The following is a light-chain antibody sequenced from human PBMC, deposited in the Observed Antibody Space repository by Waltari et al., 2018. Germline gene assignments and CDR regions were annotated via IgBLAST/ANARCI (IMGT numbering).Light chain of an antibody. J-gene: IGLJ3*02. V-gene: IGLV2-8*01. CDR2: EVT. CDR1: SSDIGGYNY. CDR3: CSYVGSNNDV. Sequence: PPSASGSPGQSVTISCTGTSSDIGGYNYVSWYQQHPGKVPKLMIYEVTKRPSGVPDRFSGSKSGNTASLTVSGLQAEDEADYYCCSYVGSNNDVFGGGTKLTVL.